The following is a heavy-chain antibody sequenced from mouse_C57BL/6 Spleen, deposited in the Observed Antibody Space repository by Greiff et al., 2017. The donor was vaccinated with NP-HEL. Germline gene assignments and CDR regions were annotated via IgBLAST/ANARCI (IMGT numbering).Heavy chain of an antibody. J-gene: IGHJ2*01. CDR2: IRNKANGYTT. CDR1: GFTFTDYY. CDR3: ARSAVSSYLDY. V-gene: IGHV7-3*01. Sequence: DVHLVESGGGLVQPGGSLSLSCAASGFTFTDYYMSWVRQPPGKALEWLGFIRNKANGYTTEYSASVKGRFTISRDNSQSILYLQMNALRAEDSATYYCARSAVSSYLDYWGQGTTLTVSS. D-gene: IGHD1-1*01.